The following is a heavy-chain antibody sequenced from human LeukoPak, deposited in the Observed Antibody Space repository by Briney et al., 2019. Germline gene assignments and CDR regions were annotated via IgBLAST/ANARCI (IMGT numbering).Heavy chain of an antibody. CDR3: ARDRIVVVPAATYFDS. V-gene: IGHV4-31*03. D-gene: IGHD2-2*01. J-gene: IGHJ4*02. Sequence: SETLSLTCTVSGGSISSGGYYWSSGGYYWSWIRQHPGKGLEWIGYINYSGNTYYNPSLQSRVTISVDTSKNQFSLKLSSVTAADTAVYYCARDRIVVVPAATYFDSWGQGTLVTVSS. CDR1: GGSISSGGYYWSSGGYY. CDR2: INYSGNT.